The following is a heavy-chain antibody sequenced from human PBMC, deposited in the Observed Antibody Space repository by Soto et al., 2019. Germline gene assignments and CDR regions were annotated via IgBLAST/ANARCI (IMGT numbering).Heavy chain of an antibody. CDR1: GYTFTSYG. D-gene: IGHD2-2*01. CDR2: ISAYNGNT. CDR3: SRTTRNYYYGMDV. V-gene: IGHV1-18*01. Sequence: QVQLVQSGAEVKKPGASVKVSCKASGYTFTSYGISWVRQAPGQGLEWMGWISAYNGNTNYAQKFQGRVTITADKSTSTAYMELSSLRSEDTAVYYCSRTTRNYYYGMDVWGQGTTVTVSS. J-gene: IGHJ6*02.